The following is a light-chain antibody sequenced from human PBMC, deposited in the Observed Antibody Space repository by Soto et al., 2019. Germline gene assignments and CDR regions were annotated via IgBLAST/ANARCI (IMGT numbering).Light chain of an antibody. V-gene: IGLV2-14*01. CDR2: EVN. CDR1: SSDVGGYNY. CDR3: SSFTSSSTQV. J-gene: IGLJ3*02. Sequence: QSVLTQPASVSGSRGQSITISCTGTSSDVGGYNYVSWYQQHPGKVPKLMIYEVNNRPSGVSNRFSGSKSANTASLTISGLQADDEADYYCSSFTSSSTQVFGGGTKLTVL.